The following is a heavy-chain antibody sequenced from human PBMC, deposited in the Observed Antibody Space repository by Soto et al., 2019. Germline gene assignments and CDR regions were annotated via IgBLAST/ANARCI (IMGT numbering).Heavy chain of an antibody. D-gene: IGHD2-2*01. CDR3: AREQGYCSSTSCPGLYWEEGYYYGMDV. Sequence: PGGSLRLSCAASGFTFSDYYMSWIRQAPGKGLEWDSYISSSSSYTNYADSVKGRFTISRDNAKNSLYLQMNSLRAEDTAVYYCAREQGYCSSTSCPGLYWEEGYYYGMDVWGQGTTVTVSS. J-gene: IGHJ6*02. CDR2: ISSSSSYT. V-gene: IGHV3-11*06. CDR1: GFTFSDYY.